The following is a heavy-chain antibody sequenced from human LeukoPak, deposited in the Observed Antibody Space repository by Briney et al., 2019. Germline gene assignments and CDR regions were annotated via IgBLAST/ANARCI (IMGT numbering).Heavy chain of an antibody. CDR2: ISSTSRTL. D-gene: IGHD1-26*01. J-gene: IGHJ4*01. CDR1: GFSFSTYS. V-gene: IGHV3-48*02. CDR3: ARDPHIGSDNFYFDY. Sequence: GGSLRLSCAASGFSFSTYSMHWVRQAPGKGLEWVSYISSTSRTLFYADSVKGRFTISRDNAKNTLYLQMSSLSDEDTAVYYCARDPHIGSDNFYFDYWGHGTLVTVSS.